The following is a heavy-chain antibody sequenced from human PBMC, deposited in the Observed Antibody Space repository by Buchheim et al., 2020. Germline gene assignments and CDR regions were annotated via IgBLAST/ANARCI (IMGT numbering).Heavy chain of an antibody. D-gene: IGHD1-26*01. CDR1: GFIFSTYE. CDR3: ARDRIGSTP. Sequence: VRLVESGGGLVQPGGSLRLSCEASGFIFSTYEMNWVRQAPGKGLEWVSYISSSAITKRYADSVKGRFTVSRDNAKDTMFLQMKSLIVEDTGVYYCARDRIGSTPWGQGTL. V-gene: IGHV3-48*03. CDR2: ISSSAITK. J-gene: IGHJ5*02.